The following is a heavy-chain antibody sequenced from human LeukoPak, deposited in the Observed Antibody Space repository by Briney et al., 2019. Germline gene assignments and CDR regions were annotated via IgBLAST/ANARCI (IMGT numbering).Heavy chain of an antibody. CDR3: ARVTAAGTSVVFDP. Sequence: SETLSLTCTVSGASNSSYYWSWIRQAAGKGLEWIGRIYTSGSTNYNPSLKSRVTMSVDTSKNQFSLNLNSVTAADTAVYYCARVTAAGTSVVFDPWGQGTLVTVSS. V-gene: IGHV4-4*07. J-gene: IGHJ5*02. CDR2: IYTSGST. D-gene: IGHD6-13*01. CDR1: GASNSSYY.